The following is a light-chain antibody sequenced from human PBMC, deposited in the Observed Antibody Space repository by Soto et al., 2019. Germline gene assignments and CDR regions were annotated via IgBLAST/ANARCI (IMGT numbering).Light chain of an antibody. J-gene: IGLJ1*01. CDR2: RSN. V-gene: IGLV1-44*01. CDR3: AAWDDSLNGRV. CDR1: SSNIGSNN. Sequence: QSVLTQPPSASGTAGQRVTISCSGSSSNIGSNNVNWYQQLPGTAPKLLIYRSNQRPSGVPDRFSGSKSGTSASLAISGLQSEDEADYYCAAWDDSLNGRVFGTGTKLTVL.